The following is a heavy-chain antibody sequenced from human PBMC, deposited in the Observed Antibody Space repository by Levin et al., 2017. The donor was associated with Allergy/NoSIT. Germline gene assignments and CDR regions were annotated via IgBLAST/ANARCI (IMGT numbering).Heavy chain of an antibody. Sequence: GESLKISCAASGFTFSSYAMHWVRQAPGKGLEWVAVISYDGSNKYYADSVKGRFTISRDNSKNTLYLQMNSLRAEDTAVYYCARGEWFGDWYFDLWGRGTLVTVSS. V-gene: IGHV3-30-3*01. CDR1: GFTFSSYA. CDR3: ARGEWFGDWYFDL. J-gene: IGHJ2*01. D-gene: IGHD3-10*01. CDR2: ISYDGSNK.